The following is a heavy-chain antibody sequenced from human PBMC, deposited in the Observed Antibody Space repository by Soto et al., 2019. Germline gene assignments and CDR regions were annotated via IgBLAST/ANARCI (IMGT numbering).Heavy chain of an antibody. CDR2: INHSGST. D-gene: IGHD3-9*01. CDR3: ARGLIGWLFDY. J-gene: IGHJ4*02. Sequence: PSETLSLTCAVYGGSFSGYYWSWIRQPPGKGLEWIGEINHSGSTNYNPSLKSRVTISVDTSKNQFSLKLSSVTAADTAVYYCARGLIGWLFDYWGQGTLVTVSS. V-gene: IGHV4-34*01. CDR1: GGSFSGYY.